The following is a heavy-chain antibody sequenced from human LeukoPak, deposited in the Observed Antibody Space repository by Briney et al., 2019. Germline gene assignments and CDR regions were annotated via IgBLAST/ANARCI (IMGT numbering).Heavy chain of an antibody. CDR3: ASRDSGYELDY. D-gene: IGHD5-12*01. CDR1: GGSISSGTYY. V-gene: IGHV4-61*02. J-gene: IGHJ4*02. CDR2: IYTSGST. Sequence: PSQTLSLTCTVSGGSISSGTYYWSWIRQPAGKGLEWIWRIYTSGSTNYNPSLKSRVTISVDTSKNQFSLKLSSVTAADTAVYYCASRDSGYELDYWGQGTLVTVSS.